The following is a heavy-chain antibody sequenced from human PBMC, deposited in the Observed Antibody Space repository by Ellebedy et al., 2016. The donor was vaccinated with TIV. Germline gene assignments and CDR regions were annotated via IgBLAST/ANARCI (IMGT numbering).Heavy chain of an antibody. J-gene: IGHJ5*02. V-gene: IGHV3-66*01. CDR1: GFIVATDY. CDR2: IYSGGAA. D-gene: IGHD6-19*01. CDR3: ARNRDANGWYVDL. Sequence: GESLKISCAASGFIVATDYMSWVRQAPGKGPEWVSTIYSGGAAYYGDTVKGRFTVSRDNSKNTVYLQMNSLRVEDTAVYFCARNRDANGWYVDLWGQGTLVTVSS.